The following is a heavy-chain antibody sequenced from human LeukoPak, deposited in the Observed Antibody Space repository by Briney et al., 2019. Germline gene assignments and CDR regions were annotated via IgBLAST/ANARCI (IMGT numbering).Heavy chain of an antibody. V-gene: IGHV3-49*04. D-gene: IGHD5-18*01. J-gene: IGHJ6*02. Sequence: GGSLRLSCIASGFFLGDHAISWVRQPPGKGLEWISLIRSKAYGGTADYAASVQGRFTISRDESKTIVYLQMNSLKAEDTAVYYCTRAEVNTGEPTHYYHGLGVWGQGTAVTVSS. CDR2: IRSKAYGGTA. CDR1: GFFLGDHA. CDR3: TRAEVNTGEPTHYYHGLGV.